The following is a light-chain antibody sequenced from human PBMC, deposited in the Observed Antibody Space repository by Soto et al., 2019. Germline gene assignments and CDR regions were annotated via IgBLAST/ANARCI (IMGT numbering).Light chain of an antibody. V-gene: IGKV3-20*01. Sequence: EIVLTQSPCTLSLSPGERATLSCRASQSASSIYLAWYQQKPGQAPSLLIYATSSRATGIPDRFSGSGSGTDFSLTISRLEPEDFAVYYCQQYGSSPITFGQGTRLEIK. CDR3: QQYGSSPIT. CDR1: QSASSIY. J-gene: IGKJ5*01. CDR2: ATS.